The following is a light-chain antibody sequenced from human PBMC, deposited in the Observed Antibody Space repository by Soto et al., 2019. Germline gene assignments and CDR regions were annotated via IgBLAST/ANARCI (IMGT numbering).Light chain of an antibody. CDR3: QQYYSYPFT. CDR1: QSISSY. J-gene: IGKJ3*01. Sequence: DIQMTQSPSSLSASVGYRFTITCRASQSISSYLNWYQQKPGKAPKLLIYAASSLQSGVPSRFSGSGSGTDFTLTISSLQPEDFATYYCQQYYSYPFTFGPGTTVDIK. V-gene: IGKV1-39*01. CDR2: AAS.